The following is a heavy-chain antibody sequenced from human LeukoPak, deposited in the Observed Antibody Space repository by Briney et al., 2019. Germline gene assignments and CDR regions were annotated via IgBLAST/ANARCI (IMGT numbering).Heavy chain of an antibody. D-gene: IGHD3-3*01. J-gene: IGHJ4*02. Sequence: SETLSLTCTVSGGSISSYYWSWIRQPPGKGLEWIGYIYYSGSTNYNPSLKSRVTISVDTSKNQFSLKLSSVTAAGTAVYYCAREVGYYDFWSGYYGEEFDYWGQGTLVTVSS. V-gene: IGHV4-59*01. CDR3: AREVGYYDFWSGYYGEEFDY. CDR1: GGSISSYY. CDR2: IYYSGST.